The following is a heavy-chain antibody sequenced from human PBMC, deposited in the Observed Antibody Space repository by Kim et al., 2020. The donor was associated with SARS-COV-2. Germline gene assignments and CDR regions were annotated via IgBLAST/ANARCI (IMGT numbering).Heavy chain of an antibody. J-gene: IGHJ3*02. CDR3: ARDLYAFDI. Sequence: WYNDYAVSVKSRITINPDTSKNQFSLQLNSVTPEDTAVYYCARDLYAFDIWGQGTMVTVSS. CDR2: WYN. V-gene: IGHV6-1*01.